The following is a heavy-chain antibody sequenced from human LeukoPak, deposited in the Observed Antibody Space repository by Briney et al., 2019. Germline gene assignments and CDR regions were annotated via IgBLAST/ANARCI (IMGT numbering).Heavy chain of an antibody. V-gene: IGHV3-30*18. Sequence: PGGSLRLSCAASGFTFSSYGMHWVRQAPGKGLEWVAVISYDGSNKYYADSVKGRFTISRDNSKNTLYLQMNSLRAEDTAVYYCAKQESYSNSWYSVYYYYGMDVWGQGTTVTVSS. D-gene: IGHD6-13*01. CDR3: AKQESYSNSWYSVYYYYGMDV. CDR2: ISYDGSNK. J-gene: IGHJ6*02. CDR1: GFTFSSYG.